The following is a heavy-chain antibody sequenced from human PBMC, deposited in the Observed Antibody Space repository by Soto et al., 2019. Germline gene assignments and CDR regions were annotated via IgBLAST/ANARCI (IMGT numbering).Heavy chain of an antibody. Sequence: QVQLVQSGAEVKKPGASVKVSCKTSGYSFTNYATHWVRQATGQRLEWMGWINAGNGNKKYSQKFPGRVTITRDTSANTAHMDLSILTFEDTAVYYCARGWGGIATAGSRLDFWGQGALVTVSS. V-gene: IGHV1-3*01. J-gene: IGHJ4*02. CDR3: ARGWGGIATAGSRLDF. D-gene: IGHD6-13*01. CDR1: GYSFTNYA. CDR2: INAGNGNK.